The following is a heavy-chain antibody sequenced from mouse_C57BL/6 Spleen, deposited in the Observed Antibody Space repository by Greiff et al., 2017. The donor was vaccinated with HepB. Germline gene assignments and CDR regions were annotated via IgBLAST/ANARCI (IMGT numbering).Heavy chain of an antibody. V-gene: IGHV1-15*01. CDR1: GYTFTDYE. Sequence: VQLQQSGAELVRPGASVTLSCKASGYTFTDYEMHWVKQTPVHGLEWIGAIDPETGGTAYNQKFKGKAILTADKSSSTAYMELRSLTSEDSAVYYCTGRDGYYEAWFAYWGQGTLVTVSA. CDR2: IDPETGGT. D-gene: IGHD2-3*01. J-gene: IGHJ3*01. CDR3: TGRDGYYEAWFAY.